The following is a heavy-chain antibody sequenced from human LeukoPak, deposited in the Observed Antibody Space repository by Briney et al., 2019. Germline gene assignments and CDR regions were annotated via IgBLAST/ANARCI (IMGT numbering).Heavy chain of an antibody. CDR3: ARLIISYNTGWTGAFDI. J-gene: IGHJ3*02. Sequence: SQTLSLTCAVSGGSISSGSYSWSWIRQPPGKGLEWIGYIYPRGSTYYNPSLKSRVTISVDTSKNQFSLKLSSVTAADTAVYYCARLIISYNTGWTGAFDIWGQGTMVTVSS. D-gene: IGHD6-19*01. V-gene: IGHV4-30-2*03. CDR2: IYPRGST. CDR1: GGSISSGSYS.